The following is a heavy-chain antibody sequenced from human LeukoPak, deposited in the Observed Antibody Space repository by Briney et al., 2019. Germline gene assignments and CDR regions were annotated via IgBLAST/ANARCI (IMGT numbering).Heavy chain of an antibody. CDR3: VKDRDYYYRFDY. CDR2: ISYDGSNK. D-gene: IGHD4-17*01. Sequence: GGSLRLSCAASGFTFSSYGMHWVRQAPGKGLEWVAVISYDGSNKYYADSVKGRFTISRDNSKNTLYLQMNSLRAEDTAVYYCVKDRDYYYRFDYWGQGTLVTVSS. V-gene: IGHV3-30*18. J-gene: IGHJ4*02. CDR1: GFTFSSYG.